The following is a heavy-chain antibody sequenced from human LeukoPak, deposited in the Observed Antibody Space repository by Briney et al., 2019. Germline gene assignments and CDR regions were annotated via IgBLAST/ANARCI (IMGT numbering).Heavy chain of an antibody. D-gene: IGHD2-15*01. Sequence: GGSLRLSCAASGFIFSEYSLIWVRQAPGAGLEWVSYINTNGRTIYYADSVKGRFTMSRDNDKNSMYLQMNSLRAEDTAVYYCARDCSGRNWARDFDYRGQGTLVTVSS. CDR1: GFIFSEYS. J-gene: IGHJ4*02. V-gene: IGHV3-48*01. CDR3: ARDCSGRNWARDFDY. CDR2: INTNGRTI.